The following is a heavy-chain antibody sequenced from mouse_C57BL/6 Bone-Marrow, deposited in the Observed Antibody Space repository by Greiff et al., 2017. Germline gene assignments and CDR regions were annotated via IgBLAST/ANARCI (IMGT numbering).Heavy chain of an antibody. J-gene: IGHJ1*03. CDR1: GYTFTSYW. D-gene: IGHD1-1*01. CDR3: ARTPIYYYGSSYPYWYFDV. CDR2: IYPGSGST. Sequence: VQLQQPGAELVKPGASVKMSCKASGYTFTSYWITWVKQRPGQGLEWIGDIYPGSGSTNYNEKFKSKATLTVDTSSSTAYMQLSSLTSEDSAVYYCARTPIYYYGSSYPYWYFDVWGTGTTVTVSS. V-gene: IGHV1-55*01.